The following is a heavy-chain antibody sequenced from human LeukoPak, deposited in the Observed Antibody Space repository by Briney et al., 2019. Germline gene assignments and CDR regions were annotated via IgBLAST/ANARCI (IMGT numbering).Heavy chain of an antibody. CDR2: INPNSGGT. CDR1: GYTFTGYY. D-gene: IGHD1-26*01. J-gene: IGHJ4*02. V-gene: IGHV1-2*02. Sequence: ASVKVSCKASGYTFTGYYIHWVRQAPGQGLEWIGLINPNSGGTNYVQNFQGRVIMTRDTSISTAYMELSSLRSDDTAVYYCARGDGSYLLWGQGTLVTVSS. CDR3: ARGDGSYLL.